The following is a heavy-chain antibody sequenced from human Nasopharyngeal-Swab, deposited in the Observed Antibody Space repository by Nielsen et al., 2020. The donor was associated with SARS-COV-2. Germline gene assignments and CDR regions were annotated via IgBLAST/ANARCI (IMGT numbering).Heavy chain of an antibody. D-gene: IGHD6-19*01. CDR1: GYTFTSYG. V-gene: IGHV1-18*01. CDR2: ISAYNGNT. Sequence: ASVKVSCKASGYTFTSYGISCVRQAPGQGLEWMGWISAYNGNTNYAQKLQGRVTMTTDTSTSTAYMELRSLRSDDTAVYYCARAVGQQWLVRRNYFDYWGQGTLVTVSS. J-gene: IGHJ4*02. CDR3: ARAVGQQWLVRRNYFDY.